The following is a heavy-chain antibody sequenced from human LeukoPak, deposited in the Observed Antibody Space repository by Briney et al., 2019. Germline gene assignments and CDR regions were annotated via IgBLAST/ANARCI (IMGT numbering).Heavy chain of an antibody. CDR2: IYIDSST. Sequence: GGSLRLSCAASGFIVSSKYMTWVRQAPGKGLEWLSVIYIDSSTYYGDSVKGRFTISRDNPKNTLYLQMNSLRAEDTAVYYCAKAPRPWVGGATGSRYYFHYWGQGTLVTVSS. CDR1: GFIVSSKY. V-gene: IGHV3-53*05. CDR3: AKAPRPWVGGATGSRYYFHY. D-gene: IGHD1-26*01. J-gene: IGHJ4*02.